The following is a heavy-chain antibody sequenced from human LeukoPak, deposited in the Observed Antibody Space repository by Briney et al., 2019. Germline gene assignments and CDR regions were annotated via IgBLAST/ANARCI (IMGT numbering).Heavy chain of an antibody. CDR3: ARDSGYSSGWYHYYYYYYMDV. Sequence: PGRSLRLSCAASGFTFSSYAMHWVRQAPGKGLEWVAVISYDGSNKYYADSVKGRFTISRDNSKNTLYLQMNSLRAEDTAVYYCARDSGYSSGWYHYYYYYYMDVWGKGTTVTVSS. J-gene: IGHJ6*03. V-gene: IGHV3-30-3*01. CDR2: ISYDGSNK. D-gene: IGHD6-19*01. CDR1: GFTFSSYA.